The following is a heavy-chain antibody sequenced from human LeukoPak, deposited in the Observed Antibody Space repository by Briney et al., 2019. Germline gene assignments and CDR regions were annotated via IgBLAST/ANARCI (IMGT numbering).Heavy chain of an antibody. CDR1: EFTFNNYT. J-gene: IGHJ4*02. CDR2: INNSSRYI. D-gene: IGHD2/OR15-2a*01. Sequence: GGSLRLSCAPSEFTFNNYTLNWVRQVPGKGLEWVSSINNSSRYISYADSVNGRFTISRDNAKNSLYLQMNSLRAEDTAVYYCVSFYETYWGRGTLVTVSS. V-gene: IGHV3-21*01. CDR3: VSFYETY.